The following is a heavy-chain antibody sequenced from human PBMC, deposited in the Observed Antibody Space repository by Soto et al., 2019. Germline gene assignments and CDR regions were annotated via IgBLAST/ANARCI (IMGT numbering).Heavy chain of an antibody. CDR3: AVGGNYDLPQITLNFDY. J-gene: IGHJ4*02. CDR1: GYTFTSYG. D-gene: IGHD3-22*01. Sequence: ASVKVSCKASGYTFTSYGISWVRQAPGQGLEWMGWISAYNGNTNYAQKLQGRVTMTTDTSTSTAYMELRSLRSDDTAVYYCAVGGNYDLPQITLNFDYWGQGTLVTVSS. V-gene: IGHV1-18*01. CDR2: ISAYNGNT.